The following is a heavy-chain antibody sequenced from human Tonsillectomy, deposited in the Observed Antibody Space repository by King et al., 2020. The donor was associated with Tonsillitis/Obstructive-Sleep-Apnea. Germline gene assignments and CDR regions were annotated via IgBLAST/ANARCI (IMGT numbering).Heavy chain of an antibody. CDR2: VTGSGGST. Sequence: VQLVESGGGLVQPGGSLRLSWAASGFTFRDYAFSWVRQAQGKGLEWVSVVTGSGGSTHYADSVKGRFTISSDNSNNTVYLQMNSLRAEDTAVYYCAKDRQARRGYCSGGSCYHDAFDMWGQGTRVTVSS. CDR3: AKDRQARRGYCSGGSCYHDAFDM. J-gene: IGHJ3*02. CDR1: GFTFRDYA. D-gene: IGHD2-15*01. V-gene: IGHV3-23*04.